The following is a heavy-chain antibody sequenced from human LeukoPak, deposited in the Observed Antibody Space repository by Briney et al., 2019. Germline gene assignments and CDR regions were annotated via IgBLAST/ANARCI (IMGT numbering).Heavy chain of an antibody. CDR1: GFTFSDHF. D-gene: IGHD1-26*01. CDR2: ARNKANSDSI. CDR3: AREAASSGSYFIYNYDY. Sequence: GGSLRLSCAASGFTFSDHFMDWVRQAPGKGLEWVGRARNKANSDSIEYAASVQGRFTISRDDSKTSVYLQMNSLKSEDTAVYYCAREAASSGSYFIYNYDYWGQGTLVTVSS. V-gene: IGHV3-72*01. J-gene: IGHJ4*02.